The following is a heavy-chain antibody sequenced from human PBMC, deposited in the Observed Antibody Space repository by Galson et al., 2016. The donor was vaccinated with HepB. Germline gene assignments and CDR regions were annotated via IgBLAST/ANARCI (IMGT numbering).Heavy chain of an antibody. D-gene: IGHD3-9*01. J-gene: IGHJ4*02. CDR3: AWGRAGYHPDH. V-gene: IGHV1-69*13. CDR1: GYTFTGHY. Sequence: SVKVSCKASGYTFTGHYIHWVRQAPGQGLEWMGGIIPLFGTTKYSQKFQGRVTITADASRSTAYMELSSLTSDDAAVYYCAWGRAGYHPDHWGRGTLVSVSS. CDR2: IIPLFGTT.